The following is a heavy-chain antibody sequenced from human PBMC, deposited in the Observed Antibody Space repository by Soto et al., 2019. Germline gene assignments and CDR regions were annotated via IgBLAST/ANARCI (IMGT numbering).Heavy chain of an antibody. CDR1: GGSISSYY. CDR3: ARDGGGDPYYYYSYMDV. D-gene: IGHD3-16*01. V-gene: IGHV4-59*01. Sequence: SETLSLTCTVSGGSISSYYWSWIRQPPGKGLEWIGYIYYSGSTNYNPSLKSRVTISVDTSKNQFSLKLSSVTAADPAVYYCARDGGGDPYYYYSYMDVWGKGTTVPVSS. CDR2: IYYSGST. J-gene: IGHJ6*03.